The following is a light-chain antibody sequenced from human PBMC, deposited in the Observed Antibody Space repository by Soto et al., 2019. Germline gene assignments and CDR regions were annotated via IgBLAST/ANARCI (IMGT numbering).Light chain of an antibody. CDR2: AAS. CDR3: QQSYSTPFT. CDR1: QSISSY. J-gene: IGKJ3*01. Sequence: DIQMTQSPSSLSASVGDRVTITCRASQSISSYLNWYRQKPGKAPKLLIYAASSLQSGVPSRFSGSGSGTDFTLTISSLPPEDFATYYCQQSYSTPFTFGPGTKVDIK. V-gene: IGKV1-39*01.